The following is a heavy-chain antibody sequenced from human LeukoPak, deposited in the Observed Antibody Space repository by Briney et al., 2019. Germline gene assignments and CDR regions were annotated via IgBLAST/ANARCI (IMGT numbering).Heavy chain of an antibody. D-gene: IGHD2-21*01. J-gene: IGHJ3*02. CDR3: ARDPGYSYAFDI. V-gene: IGHV1-2*06. CDR1: GYTFTAHY. CDR2: INPSSGDT. Sequence: ASVKVSCKASGYTFTAHYMHWVRQAPGQGLEWMGRINPSSGDTEYGQRFQGRVTLTRDTSSSTANMELRRLRSDDTAVYYCARDPGYSYAFDIWGQGTTVTVSS.